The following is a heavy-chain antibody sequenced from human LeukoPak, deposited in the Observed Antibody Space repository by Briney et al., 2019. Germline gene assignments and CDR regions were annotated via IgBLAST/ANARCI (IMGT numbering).Heavy chain of an antibody. J-gene: IGHJ4*02. CDR2: VNLQGST. CDR3: AREGGPYRPLDY. CDR1: GGSLSNTNW. Sequence: PSGTLSLTCGVSGGSLSNTNWSTWVRQPPPQGMEWIGEVNLQGSTTYTPSLKTRVAISVDKSETHISLKLPSVTAADTAVYYCAREGGPYRPLDYAGQGTLVTVAS. V-gene: IGHV4-4*02.